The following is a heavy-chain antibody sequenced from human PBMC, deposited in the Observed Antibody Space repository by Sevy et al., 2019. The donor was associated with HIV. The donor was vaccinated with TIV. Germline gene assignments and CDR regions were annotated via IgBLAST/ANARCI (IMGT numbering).Heavy chain of an antibody. J-gene: IGHJ4*02. Sequence: GGSLRLSCAASGFTFSSYAMSWVRQAPGKGLEWVSAISGSGISTYYADSVKGRFTISRDNSKNTRYLQMNNLRAEDTAVFYCAKGNGYSGYETDYWGQGTLVTVSS. D-gene: IGHD5-12*01. V-gene: IGHV3-23*01. CDR2: ISGSGIST. CDR1: GFTFSSYA. CDR3: AKGNGYSGYETDY.